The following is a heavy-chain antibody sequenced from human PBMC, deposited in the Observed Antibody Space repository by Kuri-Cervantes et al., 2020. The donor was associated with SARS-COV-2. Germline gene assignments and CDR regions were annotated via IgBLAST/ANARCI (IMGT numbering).Heavy chain of an antibody. V-gene: IGHV4-34*01. CDR2: INHSGST. CDR1: GGFFSGYY. CDR3: QLVVTAIDFDY. D-gene: IGHD2-21*02. Sequence: GSLRLSCAVYGGFFSGYYWSWIRQPPGKGLEWIGEINHSGSTNYNPSLKSRVTISVDTSKNQFSLKLSSVTAADTAVYYCQLVVTAIDFDYWGQGTLVTVSS. J-gene: IGHJ4*02.